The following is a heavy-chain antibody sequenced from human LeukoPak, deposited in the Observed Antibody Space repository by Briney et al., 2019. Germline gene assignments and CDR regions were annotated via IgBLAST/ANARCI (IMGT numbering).Heavy chain of an antibody. V-gene: IGHV4-38-2*02. J-gene: IGHJ4*02. Sequence: SETLSLTCTVSGYSVSTDYYWGWIRQPPGKGLEWIGNIYRDGSTYYNPSLKSRVTISVDTSKNQFSLKLTSVTAADTAVYYCAREGLITIVRGVNFGYWGQGTLVSVSS. D-gene: IGHD3-10*01. CDR2: IYRDGST. CDR3: AREGLITIVRGVNFGY. CDR1: GYSVSTDYY.